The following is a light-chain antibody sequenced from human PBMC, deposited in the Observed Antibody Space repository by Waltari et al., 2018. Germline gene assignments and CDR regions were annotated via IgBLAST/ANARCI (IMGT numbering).Light chain of an antibody. V-gene: IGKV4-1*01. CDR3: HQYYILPFS. J-gene: IGKJ2*03. CDR1: QSLLFSSNNKNY. Sequence: DIVMTQSPDSLAVSLGERATINCKSSQSLLFSSNNKNYIAWFQQKPGQPPKLLFYWASTRESGVPDRVRGSGSGTDFTLTISSLQAEDVAIYYCHQYYILPFSFGQGTKLEIK. CDR2: WAS.